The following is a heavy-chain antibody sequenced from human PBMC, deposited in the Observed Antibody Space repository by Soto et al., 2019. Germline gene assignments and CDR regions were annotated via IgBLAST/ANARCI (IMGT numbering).Heavy chain of an antibody. CDR3: AKDTLRYCSGGSCYMGFDY. CDR2: ISGDGGST. CDR1: GFNFDDYA. J-gene: IGHJ4*02. D-gene: IGHD2-15*01. Sequence: GGSLRLSCAASGFNFDDYAMHWVRQAPGKGLEWVSLISGDGGSTYYADSVNGRFTISRGNSKNSLYLQMNSLRTEDTALYYCAKDTLRYCSGGSCYMGFDYWGQGTLVTVSS. V-gene: IGHV3-43*02.